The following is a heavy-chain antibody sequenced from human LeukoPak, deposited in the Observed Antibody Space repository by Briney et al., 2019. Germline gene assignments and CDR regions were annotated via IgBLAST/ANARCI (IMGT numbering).Heavy chain of an antibody. CDR3: ATRHIVVVVAATLRWSNWFDP. CDR2: INHSGST. V-gene: IGHV4-34*01. D-gene: IGHD2-15*01. CDR1: GGSFSGYY. J-gene: IGHJ5*02. Sequence: PSETLSLTCAVYGGSFSGYYWSWIRQPPGKGLEWIGEINHSGSTNYNPSLKSRVTISVDTSKNQFSLKLSSVTAADTAVYYCATRHIVVVVAATLRWSNWFDPWGQGTLVTVSS.